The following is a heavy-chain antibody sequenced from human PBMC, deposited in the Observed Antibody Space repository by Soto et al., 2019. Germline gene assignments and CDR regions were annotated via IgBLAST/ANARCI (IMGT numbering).Heavy chain of an antibody. CDR3: ARDKAELEVAGWFDP. CDR1: GYTFTSYG. J-gene: IGHJ5*02. CDR2: ISAYNGST. V-gene: IGHV1-18*01. D-gene: IGHD1-1*01. Sequence: ASVKVSCKASGYTFTSYGISWVRQAPGQGLEWMGWISAYNGSTNYAQKLQGRVTMTTDTSTSTAYMELRSLRSDDTAVYYCARDKAELEVAGWFDPWGQGTLVTVSS.